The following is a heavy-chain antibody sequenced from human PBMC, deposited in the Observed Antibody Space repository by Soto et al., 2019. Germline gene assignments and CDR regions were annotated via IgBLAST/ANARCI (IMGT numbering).Heavy chain of an antibody. CDR3: ARRRRHGSGSYYNPHYYYYYYGMDV. V-gene: IGHV4-39*01. CDR1: GGSISSSSYY. CDR2: IYYSGST. Sequence: SETLSLTCTVSGGSISSSSYYWGWIRQPPGKGLEWIGSIYYSGSTYYNPSLKSRVTISVDTSKNQFSLKLSSVTAADTAVYYCARRRRHGSGSYYNPHYYYYYYGMDVWGQGTTVTVSS. J-gene: IGHJ6*02. D-gene: IGHD3-10*01.